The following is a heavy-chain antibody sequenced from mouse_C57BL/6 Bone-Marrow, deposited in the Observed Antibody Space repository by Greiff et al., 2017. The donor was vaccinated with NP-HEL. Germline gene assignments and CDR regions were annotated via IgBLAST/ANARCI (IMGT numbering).Heavy chain of an antibody. D-gene: IGHD1-1*01. CDR3: AEGYYGSSYDWYIDV. CDR1: GFSLSTSGMG. V-gene: IGHV8-12*01. CDR2: IYWDDDK. J-gene: IGHJ1*01. Sequence: QVTLKGSGPGILQASQTLSLTCSFSGFSLSTSGMGVSWIRQPPGKGLEWLAHIYWDDDKRYNPSLKSRLTISKDTSRNQVFLKITSVDTADTATYYCAEGYYGSSYDWYIDVWGAGTTVTVSS.